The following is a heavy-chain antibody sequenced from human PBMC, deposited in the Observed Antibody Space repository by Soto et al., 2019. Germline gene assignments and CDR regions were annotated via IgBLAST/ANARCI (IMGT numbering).Heavy chain of an antibody. CDR1: GYTFTEYF. CDR3: ARATLIIRHITNLGEASPGGVEH. V-gene: IGHV1-2*02. CDR2: ISPESGVT. Sequence: QVQLVQSGAEVKMPGASVRVSCEASGYTFTEYFLHWVRQAPGQGLEWMGWISPESGVTNIAPNFEGRVTMTADTAITTAYMQLSGLRYDDTAVYYCARATLIIRHITNLGEASPGGVEHWGQGTLVSVSS. J-gene: IGHJ5*02. D-gene: IGHD3-3*01.